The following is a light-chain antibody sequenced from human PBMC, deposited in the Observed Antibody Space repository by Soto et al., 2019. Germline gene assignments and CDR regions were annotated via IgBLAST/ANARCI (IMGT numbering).Light chain of an antibody. CDR1: QSVSSW. CDR2: KAS. V-gene: IGKV1-5*03. Sequence: DIPMTQSPSTLPASVGDRVTITCRASQSVSSWLAWYQQKPGKAPKLLIYKASSLESGVPSRFSGSGSGTEFTLTISSLQPDDFATYYCEQYSSHFRTFGQGTKVEIK. CDR3: EQYSSHFRT. J-gene: IGKJ1*01.